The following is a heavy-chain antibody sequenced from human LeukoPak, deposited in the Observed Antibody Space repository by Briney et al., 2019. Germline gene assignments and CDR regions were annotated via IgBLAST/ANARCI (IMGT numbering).Heavy chain of an antibody. CDR2: ISSSSSTR. V-gene: IGHV3-48*02. CDR1: GFTFSIYS. J-gene: IGHJ4*02. CDR3: ARDRGSDY. D-gene: IGHD3-16*01. Sequence: GGSLRLSCAASGFTFSIYSMNWVRQAPGKGLEWVSYISSSSSTRYYADSVKGRFTISRDDAKNSLYLQMNSLRDDDTAVYYCARDRGSDYWGQGTLVTVSS.